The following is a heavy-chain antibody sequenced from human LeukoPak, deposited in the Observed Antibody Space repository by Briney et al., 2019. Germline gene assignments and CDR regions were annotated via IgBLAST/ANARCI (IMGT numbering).Heavy chain of an antibody. CDR3: ARENPHYGSGSYYYYMDV. Sequence: ASVKVSCKASGYTFTSYGISWVRQAPGQGLEWMGWISAYNGNTNYAQKPQGRVTMTTDTSTGTAYMELRSLRSDDTAVYYCARENPHYGSGSYYYYMDVWGKGTTVTVSS. D-gene: IGHD3-10*01. CDR2: ISAYNGNT. V-gene: IGHV1-18*01. J-gene: IGHJ6*03. CDR1: GYTFTSYG.